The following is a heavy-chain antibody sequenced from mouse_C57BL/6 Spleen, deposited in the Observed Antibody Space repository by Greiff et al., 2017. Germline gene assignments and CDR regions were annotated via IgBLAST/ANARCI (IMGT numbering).Heavy chain of an antibody. CDR2: ISSGSSTI. CDR1: GFTFSDYG. D-gene: IGHD1-2*01. Sequence: EVKLVESGGGLVKPGGSLKLSCAASGFTFSDYGMHWVRQAPEKGLEWVAYISSGSSTIYYADTVKGRFTISIDNAKNTLFLQMTSLRSEDTAMYYCASPRILRLYASDYWGQGTSVTVSS. J-gene: IGHJ4*01. CDR3: ASPRILRLYASDY. V-gene: IGHV5-17*01.